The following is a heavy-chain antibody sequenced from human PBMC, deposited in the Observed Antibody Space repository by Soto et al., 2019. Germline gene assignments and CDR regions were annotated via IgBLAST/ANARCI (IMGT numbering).Heavy chain of an antibody. Sequence: QVQLQQWGAGLLKPSETLSLTCAVYGGSFSGYYWSWLRQPPGKGLEWIGEINHSGSTNYNPSLKRRVTVSVDTSKNQFSLKLSSVTAAATALYYCARGSRYSGSYPKLGYWYFDLWGRGTLVTVSS. V-gene: IGHV4-34*01. CDR2: INHSGST. CDR1: GGSFSGYY. CDR3: ARGSRYSGSYPKLGYWYFDL. J-gene: IGHJ2*01. D-gene: IGHD1-26*01.